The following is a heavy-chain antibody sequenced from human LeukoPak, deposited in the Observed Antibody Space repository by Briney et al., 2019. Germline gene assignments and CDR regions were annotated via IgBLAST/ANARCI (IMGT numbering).Heavy chain of an antibody. D-gene: IGHD3-10*01. Sequence: SETLSLTCTASGGSISSYYWNWIRQPPGKGLEWIGYIYYSGSTNYNPSLKSRVTISVDTSKNQFSLKLSSVTAADTAVYYCARGRISFGNFDYWGQGTLVTVSS. J-gene: IGHJ4*02. CDR2: IYYSGST. CDR3: ARGRISFGNFDY. V-gene: IGHV4-59*01. CDR1: GGSISSYY.